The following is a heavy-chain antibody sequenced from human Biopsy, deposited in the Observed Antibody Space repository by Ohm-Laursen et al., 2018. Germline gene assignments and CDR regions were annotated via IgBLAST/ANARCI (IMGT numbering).Heavy chain of an antibody. CDR2: INPHSGTT. V-gene: IGHV1-2*02. CDR1: GYTFTGQY. D-gene: IGHD2-15*01. Sequence: ASVKVSCKSSGYTFTGQYLHWVRQVPGQGLEWMGWINPHSGTTKFAQDFQGRATMTRDTSITTAYMELRRLRSDDTAVYYCAKGQDLRGGAEYFQHWGQGALVTVSS. J-gene: IGHJ1*01. CDR3: AKGQDLRGGAEYFQH.